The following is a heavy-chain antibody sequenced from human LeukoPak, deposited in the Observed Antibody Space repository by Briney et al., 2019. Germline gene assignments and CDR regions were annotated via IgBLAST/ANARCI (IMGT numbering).Heavy chain of an antibody. Sequence: GGSLRLSCAASGFTFSSYWMHWVRQAPGKGLVWVSRINSDGSSTSYADSVKGRFTISRDNAKNTLYLQMNSLRAEDTAVYYCTTGGRDYYYGSGIDYWGQGTLVTVSS. CDR1: GFTFSSYW. D-gene: IGHD3-10*01. J-gene: IGHJ4*02. CDR3: TTGGRDYYYGSGIDY. V-gene: IGHV3-74*01. CDR2: INSDGSST.